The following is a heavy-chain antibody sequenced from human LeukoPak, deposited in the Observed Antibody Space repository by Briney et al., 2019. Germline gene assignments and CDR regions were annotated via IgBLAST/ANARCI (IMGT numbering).Heavy chain of an antibody. CDR1: GITSSSDA. D-gene: IGHD2-21*01. CDR3: AYSSIPLGQFDY. V-gene: IGHV3-23*01. Sequence: GGSLRLSCAASGITSSSDAMSWVRQAPGEGLEWVSVLSSGSGGGTHYADSVKGRFTISRDNSKSTLYLQMSRRRAEDTAVYYCAYSSIPLGQFDYWGQGTLVTVSS. CDR2: LSSGSGGGT. J-gene: IGHJ4*02.